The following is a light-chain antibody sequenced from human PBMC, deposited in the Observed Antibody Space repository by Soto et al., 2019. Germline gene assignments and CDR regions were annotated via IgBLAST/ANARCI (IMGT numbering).Light chain of an antibody. Sequence: DIVLTQSPGTLSLSPGERATLSCRASQSVSSSYLAWYQQKPGQAPRLLIYGASIRATGIPDRFSGSGSGTDFTLTISRLEPEDFATYYCQQRFTTPLTFGGGTKVELK. J-gene: IGKJ4*01. V-gene: IGKV3-20*01. CDR2: GAS. CDR1: QSVSSSY. CDR3: QQRFTTPLT.